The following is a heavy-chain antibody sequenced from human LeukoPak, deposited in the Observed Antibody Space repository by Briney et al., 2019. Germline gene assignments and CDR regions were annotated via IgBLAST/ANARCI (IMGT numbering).Heavy chain of an antibody. Sequence: SQTLSLTCAISGDSVSSNSAAWNWIRQSPSRGLEWLGRTYFRSGWYNDYAVSVKSRITINPDTSKNQFSLQLNSVTPEDTAVYYCAGEREDRSISHSKSFDYWGQGTLVTVSS. J-gene: IGHJ4*02. CDR2: TYFRSGWYN. V-gene: IGHV6-1*01. CDR1: GDSVSSNSAA. CDR3: AGEREDRSISHSKSFDY. D-gene: IGHD4-11*01.